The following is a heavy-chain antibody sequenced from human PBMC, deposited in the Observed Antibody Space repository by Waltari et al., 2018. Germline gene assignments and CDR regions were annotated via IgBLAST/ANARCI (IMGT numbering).Heavy chain of an antibody. CDR3: SRWKSLGGSAKPIDY. CDR2: IYPGDSDT. V-gene: IGHV5-51*01. CDR1: GDSFIQYW. D-gene: IGHD3-16*01. Sequence: EVQLVQSGAGVKTHGGYLQLSCKAAGDSFIQYWSAWVRQTPGKGLEWMGLIYPGDSDTRYSPSFQGQVTISADKSISTAYLQWSSLKASDTAIYYCSRWKSLGGSAKPIDYWGQGTLVTVSS. J-gene: IGHJ4*02.